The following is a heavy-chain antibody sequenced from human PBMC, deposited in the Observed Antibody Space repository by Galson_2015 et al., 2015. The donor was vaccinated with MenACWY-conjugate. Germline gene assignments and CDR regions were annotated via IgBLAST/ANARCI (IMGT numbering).Heavy chain of an antibody. D-gene: IGHD2/OR15-2a*01. V-gene: IGHV3-64D*06. CDR3: VVNSYGS. CDR1: GFAFSNYT. CDR2: VHGSGDCT. Sequence: SLRLSCEASGFAFSNYTLHWVRQAPGKGLEYVAAVHGSGDCTYYADSVKGRFTISRDNSKNTLSLHMSSLRTEDTAVYYCVVNSYGSWGQGTLVTVSS. J-gene: IGHJ4*02.